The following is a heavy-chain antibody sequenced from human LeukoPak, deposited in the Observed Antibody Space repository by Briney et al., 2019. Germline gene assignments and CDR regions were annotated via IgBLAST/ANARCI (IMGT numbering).Heavy chain of an antibody. CDR3: AREAHGSGTYYSDY. CDR2: INPNGGGT. Sequence: GASVKVSCKASGYTFTGYFIHWVRQAPGQGLEWMGWINPNGGGTYYAQMFQGRVTMTRDTSITTAYMELSRLRSDDRAVYYCAREAHGSGTYYSDYWGQGTLVTVSS. J-gene: IGHJ4*02. CDR1: GYTFTGYF. V-gene: IGHV1-2*02. D-gene: IGHD3-10*01.